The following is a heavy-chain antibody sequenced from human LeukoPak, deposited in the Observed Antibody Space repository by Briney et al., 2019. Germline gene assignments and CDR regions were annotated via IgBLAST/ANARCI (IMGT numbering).Heavy chain of an antibody. V-gene: IGHV4-34*01. CDR1: GGSFSGYY. J-gene: IGHJ4*02. CDR3: ARRVRGYGGHSFDY. CDR2: INHSGST. Sequence: KPSETLSLTCAVYGGSFSGYYWSWLRQPPGKGVEWIGEINHSGSTNYNPSLKSRVTISVDTSKNQFSLKLSSVTAADTAVYYCARRVRGYGGHSFDYWGQGTLVTVSS. D-gene: IGHD2-15*01.